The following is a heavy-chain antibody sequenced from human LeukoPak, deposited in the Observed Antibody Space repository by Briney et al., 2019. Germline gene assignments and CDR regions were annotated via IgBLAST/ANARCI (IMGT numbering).Heavy chain of an antibody. J-gene: IGHJ4*02. CDR1: GFTFSDYY. CDR2: INTDGSTT. Sequence: PGGSLRLSCAASGFTFSDYYMSWIRQAPGKGLVWVSRINTDGSTTNYADSVKGRFTISRDNAKNTLYLQMNSLRAEDTAVYYCARSGSSWYYFDCWGQGTLVTVSS. V-gene: IGHV3-74*01. CDR3: ARSGSSWYYFDC. D-gene: IGHD6-13*01.